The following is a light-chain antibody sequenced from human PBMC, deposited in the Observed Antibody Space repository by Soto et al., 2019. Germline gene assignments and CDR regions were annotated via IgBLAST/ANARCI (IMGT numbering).Light chain of an antibody. Sequence: EIVLTQSPGTLSLSPGERATLSCRASQGVSSSHLAWYQQKPGQAPRLLISGASSRATGIPDRFSGSGSGTEFSLTINSLQSEDFAVYYCQEYNTWPWTFGQGTKVDIK. J-gene: IGKJ1*01. CDR2: GAS. CDR3: QEYNTWPWT. V-gene: IGKV3-20*01. CDR1: QGVSSSH.